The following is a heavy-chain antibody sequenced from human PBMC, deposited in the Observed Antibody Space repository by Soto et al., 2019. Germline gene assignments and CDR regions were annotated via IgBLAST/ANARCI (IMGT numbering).Heavy chain of an antibody. CDR1: GGTLSSYG. CDR3: ARGGLFGYCSSTTCPIEY. V-gene: IGHV1-69*13. Sequence: ASVKVSCKASGGTLSSYGISWVRQAPGQGLEWMGGIIPIFGTANYTQKFQGRVTITADESTSTAYMELISLRSDDTAVYYCARGGLFGYCSSTTCPIEYWGQGTLVTVSS. CDR2: IIPIFGTA. D-gene: IGHD2-2*01. J-gene: IGHJ4*02.